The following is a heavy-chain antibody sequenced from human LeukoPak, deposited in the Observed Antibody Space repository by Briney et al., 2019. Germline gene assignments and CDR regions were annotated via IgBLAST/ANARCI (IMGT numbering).Heavy chain of an antibody. J-gene: IGHJ4*02. CDR1: GFTFTRNA. V-gene: IGHV3-23*01. Sequence: PGGSLRLSCAASGFTFTRNAMAWVRQAPGKGLECVLAIDGSGGTTFYADSVKGRVTISRVQSTNTVYLQMNSLRADDTAVYYCAKAHCSSTSCSRADNWGQGTLVTVSS. D-gene: IGHD2-2*01. CDR3: AKAHCSSTSCSRADN. CDR2: IDGSGGTT.